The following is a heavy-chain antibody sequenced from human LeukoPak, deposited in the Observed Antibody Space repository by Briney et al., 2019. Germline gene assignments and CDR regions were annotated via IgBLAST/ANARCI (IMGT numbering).Heavy chain of an antibody. Sequence: PGGSLRLSCAASGFTVSSNYMSWVRQAPGKGLEWVSVIYSGGSTYYADSVKGRFTISRDNSKNTLYLQMNSLRAEDTAVYYCAKDGLLDIVVVPAAIGFDYWGQGTLVTVSS. J-gene: IGHJ4*02. V-gene: IGHV3-66*01. CDR3: AKDGLLDIVVVPAAIGFDY. CDR2: IYSGGST. D-gene: IGHD2-2*02. CDR1: GFTVSSNY.